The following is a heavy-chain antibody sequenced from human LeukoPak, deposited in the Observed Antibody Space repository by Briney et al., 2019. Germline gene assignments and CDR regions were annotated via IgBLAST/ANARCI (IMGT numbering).Heavy chain of an antibody. CDR2: IYYSGST. CDR3: ARAKWGRAVDY. V-gene: IGHV4-59*01. J-gene: IGHJ4*02. Sequence: SETLSLACTVSGGSISTYYWSWIRQPPGKGLEWIGYIYYSGSTNYNPSLKSRVTISVDTSKNQFSLKLSSVTAADTAVYYCARAKWGRAVDYWGQGTLVTVSS. CDR1: GGSISTYY. D-gene: IGHD7-27*01.